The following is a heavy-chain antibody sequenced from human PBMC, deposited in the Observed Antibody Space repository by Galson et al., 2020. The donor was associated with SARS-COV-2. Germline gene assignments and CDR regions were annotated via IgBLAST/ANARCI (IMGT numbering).Heavy chain of an antibody. CDR3: ARESSGRSVDY. CDR2: INPNSGGT. Sequence: ASVKVSCKASGHLFTAYYMHWVRQAPGQGLEWMGWINPNSGGTNYAQKFQDWVTMTRDTSTSTVYMEMRRLRSDDTAVYFCARESSGRSVDYWGQGTLLTVSS. D-gene: IGHD6-19*01. V-gene: IGHV1-2*04. CDR1: GHLFTAYY. J-gene: IGHJ4*02.